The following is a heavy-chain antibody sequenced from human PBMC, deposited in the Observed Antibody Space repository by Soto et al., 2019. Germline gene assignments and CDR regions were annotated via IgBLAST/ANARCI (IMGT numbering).Heavy chain of an antibody. CDR2: IYPGDSDT. V-gene: IGHV5-51*03. D-gene: IGHD6-13*01. CDR1: GYNFNRYW. CDR3: ARSLVNGTYEAFDI. J-gene: IGHJ3*02. Sequence: EVYLAQSGAEVKKPGESLQISCKGSGYNFNRYWIGWVRQMPGKGLEWMGVIYPGDSDTRYSQSLQGQVTISADKSSSAAYLQWSSLQASDTATYYCARSLVNGTYEAFDIWGQGTMVTVSS.